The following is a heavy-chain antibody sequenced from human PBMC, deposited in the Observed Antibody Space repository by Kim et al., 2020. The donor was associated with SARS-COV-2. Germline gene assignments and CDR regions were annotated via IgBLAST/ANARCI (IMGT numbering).Heavy chain of an antibody. Sequence: GGSLRLSCAASGFSFSSYGMHWVRQAPGKGLEWVAVISYDGSNKYYADSMKGRFTISRDNSKNTLYLQMNSLRAEDTAVYYCARDREVRGVILGRLDYWGQGTLVTASS. D-gene: IGHD3-10*01. CDR1: GFSFSSYG. CDR2: ISYDGSNK. J-gene: IGHJ4*02. V-gene: IGHV3-33*05. CDR3: ARDREVRGVILGRLDY.